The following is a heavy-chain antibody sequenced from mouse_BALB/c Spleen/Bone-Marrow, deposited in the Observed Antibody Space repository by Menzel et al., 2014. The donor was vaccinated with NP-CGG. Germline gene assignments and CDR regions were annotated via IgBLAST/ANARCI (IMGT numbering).Heavy chain of an antibody. CDR1: GYTFTNYY. V-gene: IGHV1S81*02. CDR2: ITPSNGGS. Sequence: QVQLQQSGAELVKPGASVKLSCKASGYTFTNYYMYRVKQRPGQGLEWIGEITPSNGGSNFIEKFKNKATLTVDKSSSTAYMQLSSLTSEDSAVYYCSREGAYWGQGTLVTVSA. J-gene: IGHJ3*01. CDR3: SREGAY.